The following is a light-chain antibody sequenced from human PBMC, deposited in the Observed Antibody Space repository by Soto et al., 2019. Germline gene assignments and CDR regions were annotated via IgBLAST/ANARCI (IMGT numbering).Light chain of an antibody. Sequence: DIQMTQSPSSLSASVGDRFTITVRASQSISSYLNWYQQKPGKAPKLLIYAASSLQSGVPSRFSGSGPGTDFTLTISSLQPEDFATYYCQQSYSTPQTFGQGTKVDIK. CDR3: QQSYSTPQT. J-gene: IGKJ1*01. CDR2: AAS. CDR1: QSISSY. V-gene: IGKV1-39*01.